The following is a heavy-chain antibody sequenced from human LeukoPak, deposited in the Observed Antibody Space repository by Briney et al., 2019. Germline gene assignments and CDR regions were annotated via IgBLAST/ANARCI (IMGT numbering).Heavy chain of an antibody. CDR1: GYTFTSYG. CDR3: VRDLVGLRSSVWYFDY. J-gene: IGHJ4*02. CDR2: ISAYNGNT. D-gene: IGHD6-19*01. Sequence: ASVKVSCKASGYTFTSYGISWVRQAPGQGLEWMGWISAYNGNTNYAQKLQGRVTMTTDTSTSTAYMELRSLRSDDTAVYYCVRDLVGLRSSVWYFDYWGQGTLVTVSS. V-gene: IGHV1-18*01.